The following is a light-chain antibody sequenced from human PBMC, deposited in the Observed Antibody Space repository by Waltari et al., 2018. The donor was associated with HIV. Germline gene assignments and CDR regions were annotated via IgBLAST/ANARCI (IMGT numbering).Light chain of an antibody. CDR2: EVS. CDR1: SSDVGSYNL. CDR3: CSYAGSYV. J-gene: IGLJ1*01. Sequence: QSALPQPASVSGSPGQSITISCTGTSSDVGSYNLVSWYQPHPGKAPKLMIYEVSKRPSSVSNRFSGSKSGNTASLTISGLQSEDEADYSCCSYAGSYVFGTGTKVTVL. V-gene: IGLV2-23*02.